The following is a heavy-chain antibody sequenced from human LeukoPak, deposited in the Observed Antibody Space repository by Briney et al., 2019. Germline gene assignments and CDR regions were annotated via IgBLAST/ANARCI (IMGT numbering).Heavy chain of an antibody. D-gene: IGHD6-19*01. CDR1: GFTFSSYG. CDR3: ARGLMGGTGYFDY. Sequence: GGSLSLSCAASGFTFSSYGIHWVRQAPGKGLEWVAAIRYDGSNNNYANSVNGRFTISRDNSKNPLYLQLNSLRAEDTAVYYCARGLMGGTGYFDYWGQGTLVTVSS. J-gene: IGHJ4*02. CDR2: IRYDGSNN. V-gene: IGHV3-33*01.